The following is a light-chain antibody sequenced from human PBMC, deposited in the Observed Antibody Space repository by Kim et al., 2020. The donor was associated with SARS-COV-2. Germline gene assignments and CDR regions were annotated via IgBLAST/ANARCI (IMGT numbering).Light chain of an antibody. CDR3: AAWDASLRAWV. CDR1: SSNIGSNT. V-gene: IGLV1-44*01. J-gene: IGLJ3*02. Sequence: QSVLTQPPSASGTPGQRVTISCSGSSSNIGSNTVNWYQQFPGTAPKLLIYTTNQRPSGVPDRFSGSKSATSASLAISGLQSEDEADYYCAAWDASLRAWVFGGGTKVTV. CDR2: TTN.